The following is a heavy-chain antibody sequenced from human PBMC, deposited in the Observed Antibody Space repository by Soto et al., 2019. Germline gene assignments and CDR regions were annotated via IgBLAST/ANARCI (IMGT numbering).Heavy chain of an antibody. Sequence: ASVKVSCKASGYTFTSYYMHWVRQAPGQGLEWMGIINPSGGSTSYAQKFQGRVTMTRDTSTSTVYMELSSLRSEDTAVYYCAREGGTYYYDSSRSNWFVPWGQGTLVTVSS. J-gene: IGHJ5*02. D-gene: IGHD3-22*01. CDR1: GYTFTSYY. CDR3: AREGGTYYYDSSRSNWFVP. CDR2: INPSGGST. V-gene: IGHV1-46*01.